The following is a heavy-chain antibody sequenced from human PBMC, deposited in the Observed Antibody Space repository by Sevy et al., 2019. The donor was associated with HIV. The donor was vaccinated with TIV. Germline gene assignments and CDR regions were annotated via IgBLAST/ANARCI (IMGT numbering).Heavy chain of an antibody. CDR1: GFTFDDYA. CDR2: ISWDGGST. V-gene: IGHV3-43D*03. CDR3: AKDMRHFDWLSDSYYYCGMDV. Sequence: GGSLRLSCAASGFTFDDYAMHWVRQAPGKGLEWVSLISWDGGSTYYADSVKGRFTISRDNSKNSLYLQMNSLRAEATALYYCAKDMRHFDWLSDSYYYCGMDVWGQGTTVTVSS. D-gene: IGHD3-9*01. J-gene: IGHJ6*02.